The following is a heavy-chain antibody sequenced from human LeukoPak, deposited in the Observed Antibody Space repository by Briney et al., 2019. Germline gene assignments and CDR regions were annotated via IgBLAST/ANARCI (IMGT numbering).Heavy chain of an antibody. Sequence: PSETLSLTCAVYGGSFSGYYWSWIRQPPGKGLEWIGEINHSGGTNYNPSLKSRVTISVDTSKNQFSLKLSSVTAADTAVYYCARGPRPRMYRYYMDVWGKGTTVTVSS. CDR2: INHSGGT. V-gene: IGHV4-34*01. CDR3: ARGPRPRMYRYYMDV. CDR1: GGSFSGYY. J-gene: IGHJ6*03. D-gene: IGHD2-8*01.